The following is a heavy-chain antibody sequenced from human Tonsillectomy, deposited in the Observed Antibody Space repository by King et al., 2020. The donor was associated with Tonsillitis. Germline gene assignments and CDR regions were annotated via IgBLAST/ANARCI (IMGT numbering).Heavy chain of an antibody. CDR2: INPLSGGT. J-gene: IGHJ2*01. CDR1: GYTFTDYY. CDR3: ARGANEYWYFDL. V-gene: IGHV1-2*02. Sequence: VQLVQSGADVKKPGASVKVSCRASGYTFTDYYMHWVRQAPGKGLEWMGWINPLSGGTSFAQRFRGRVTMTSDTSISPAYMGLGSLRSDDTAVYYCARGANEYWYFDLWGRGTLVTVSA.